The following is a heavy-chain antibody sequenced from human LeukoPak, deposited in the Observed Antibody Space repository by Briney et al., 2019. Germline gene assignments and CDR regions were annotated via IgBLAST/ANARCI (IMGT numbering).Heavy chain of an antibody. D-gene: IGHD3-10*01. V-gene: IGHV3-9*01. CDR2: ISWNSGDI. CDR3: VKGEVRRALYFDY. CDR1: GFIFGEYA. Sequence: PGGSLRLSCAASGFIFGEYAMHWVRQAPGKGLEWVSGISWNSGDIGYADSVKGRFTISRDNAKNSLYLQLNSLRPEDTAFYYCVKGEVRRALYFDYWGQGNLVTVSS. J-gene: IGHJ4*02.